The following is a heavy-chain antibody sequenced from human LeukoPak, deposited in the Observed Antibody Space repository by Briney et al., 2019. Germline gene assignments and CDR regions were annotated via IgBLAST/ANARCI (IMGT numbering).Heavy chain of an antibody. J-gene: IGHJ4*02. CDR3: ATPEVAARDY. CDR1: GFTFSDYY. CDR2: ISSSSSYI. V-gene: IGHV3-11*06. Sequence: GGSLRLSCAASGFTFSDYYMSWIRQAPGKGLEWVSSISSSSSYIYYADSVKGRFTISRDNAKNSLYLQMNSLRAEDTAVYYCATPEVAARDYWGQGTLVTVSS. D-gene: IGHD6-6*01.